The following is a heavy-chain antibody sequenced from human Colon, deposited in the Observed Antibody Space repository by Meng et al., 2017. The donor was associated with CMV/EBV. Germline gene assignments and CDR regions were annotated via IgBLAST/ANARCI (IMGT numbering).Heavy chain of an antibody. CDR3: AKQTVVATTGAFDV. CDR1: GFIFNIHA. CDR2: ISGSGGET. Sequence: GGSLRPSCAASGFIFNIHAMGWVRQAPGGGLEWVSSISGSGGETYYADSVKGRFTVSRDNSKNMVYLQMNNLRPEDTALYFCAKQTVVATTGAFDVWGQGTAVTVSS. D-gene: IGHD2-15*01. J-gene: IGHJ3*01. V-gene: IGHV3-23*01.